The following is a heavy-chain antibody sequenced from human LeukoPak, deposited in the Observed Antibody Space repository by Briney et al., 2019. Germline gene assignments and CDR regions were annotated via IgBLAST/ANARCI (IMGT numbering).Heavy chain of an antibody. J-gene: IGHJ4*02. CDR3: AKGTYYYDSSGYYLV. V-gene: IGHV3-33*06. Sequence: GRSPRLSCAASGFTFSSYGMHWVRQAPGKGLEWVAVIWYDGSNKYYADSVKGRFTISRDNSKNTLYLQMNSLRAEDTAVYYCAKGTYYYDSSGYYLVWGQGTLVTVSS. CDR2: IWYDGSNK. CDR1: GFTFSSYG. D-gene: IGHD3-22*01.